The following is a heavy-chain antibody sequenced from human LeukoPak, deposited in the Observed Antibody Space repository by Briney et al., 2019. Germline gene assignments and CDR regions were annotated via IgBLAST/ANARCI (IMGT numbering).Heavy chain of an antibody. V-gene: IGHV4-59*01. Sequence: SETLSLTCTVSGGSISSYYWSWIRQPPGKGLEWIGYIYYSGSTNYNPSLKSRVTISVDTSKNQFSLKLSSVTAADTAVYYCARDAAPRGFDYWGQGTLVTVSS. CDR2: IYYSGST. CDR1: GGSISSYY. J-gene: IGHJ4*02. CDR3: ARDAAPRGFDY. D-gene: IGHD3-16*01.